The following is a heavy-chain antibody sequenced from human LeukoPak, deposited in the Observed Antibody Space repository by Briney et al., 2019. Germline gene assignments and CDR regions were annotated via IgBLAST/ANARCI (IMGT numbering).Heavy chain of an antibody. J-gene: IGHJ3*02. Sequence: GGSLRLSCTVSGFTFSNFGFHWVRQAPGKGLEWVAFIGNDGPYYHYADSVRGRFTISRDNSKNTVYLEMNRLRGEETGVYGCANDLCYSFDIWGQGTKVTVSS. CDR2: IGNDGPYY. CDR1: GFTFSNFG. CDR3: ANDLCYSFDI. V-gene: IGHV3-30*02. D-gene: IGHD2-15*01.